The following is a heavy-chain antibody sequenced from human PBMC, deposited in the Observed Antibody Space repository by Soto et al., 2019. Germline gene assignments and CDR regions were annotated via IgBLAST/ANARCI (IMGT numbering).Heavy chain of an antibody. V-gene: IGHV3-33*01. D-gene: IGHD5-12*01. Sequence: QVQVVESGGGVVQAGRSLRLSCEVSGFTFSRYGMHWVRQAPGKGLEWVASIWYDGSNKNYGDSVKGRFTVSRDDLKNAVYLQMKSRRVEDTAVYYCGRVIEFVDIASTIEHHYSFSARAVWGQGTTFTVS. CDR1: GFTFSRYG. CDR3: GRVIEFVDIASTIEHHYSFSARAV. CDR2: IWYDGSNK. J-gene: IGHJ6*02.